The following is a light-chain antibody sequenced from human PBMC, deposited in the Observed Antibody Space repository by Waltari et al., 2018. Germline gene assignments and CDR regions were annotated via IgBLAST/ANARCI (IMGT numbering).Light chain of an antibody. V-gene: IGLV3-21*04. CDR2: QYS. CDR1: NIETKS. J-gene: IGLJ2*01. CDR3: QVWDSKSAHVI. Sequence: SYVLAQPPSVSGAPGKTARITCGGKNIETKSVHWYQQRPGQAHVLVIYQYSYLPSGIPDRFSGSKSGSTASLTISGVEAEDEADYYCQVWDSKSAHVIFGGGTKLTVL.